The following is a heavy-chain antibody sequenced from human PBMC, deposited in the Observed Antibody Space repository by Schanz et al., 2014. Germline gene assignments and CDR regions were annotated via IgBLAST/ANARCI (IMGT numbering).Heavy chain of an antibody. CDR1: RYTFTSYG. CDR2: ISGSNGNT. V-gene: IGHV1-18*01. CDR3: ARSGSSNWYFFDY. J-gene: IGHJ4*02. Sequence: GPEVKEPGASVKVSCEASRYTFTSYGISWVRQAPGQGLEWMGWISGSNGNTNYTQKFQGRVTMTTDTSTSTAYMELRSLRSEDTAVYYCARSGSSNWYFFDYWGQGTLVTVSS. D-gene: IGHD6-13*01.